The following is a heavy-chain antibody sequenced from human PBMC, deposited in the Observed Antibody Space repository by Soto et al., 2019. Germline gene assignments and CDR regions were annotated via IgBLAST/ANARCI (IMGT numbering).Heavy chain of an antibody. CDR2: IYHRGYT. J-gene: IGHJ4*02. CDR3: ASNSMKKFDY. Sequence: SETLSLTCAVSGGSISSNNWWNWVRHPPGKGLEWIGEIYHRGYTNYNPSLGSRVTISVDKSKNQFSLKLSSVTAADTAVYYCASNSMKKFDYWGQGALVT. CDR1: GGSISSNNW. V-gene: IGHV4-4*02.